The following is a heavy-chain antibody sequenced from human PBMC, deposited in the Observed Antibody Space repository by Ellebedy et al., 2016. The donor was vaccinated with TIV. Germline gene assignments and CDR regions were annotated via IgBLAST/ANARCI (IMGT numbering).Heavy chain of an antibody. J-gene: IGHJ4*02. CDR2: INPSDGST. CDR1: RYRFTSFY. Sequence: ASVKVSCXASRYRFTSFYIVWVRQAHGQGLEWMGIINPSDGSTTYPQKFQGRVAMTRDTATSTVYMELSSLRSGDTAVYYCARGIVVPAVPKWGGFYFDSWGQGTLVTVSS. CDR3: ARGIVVPAVPKWGGFYFDS. D-gene: IGHD2-2*01. V-gene: IGHV1-46*01.